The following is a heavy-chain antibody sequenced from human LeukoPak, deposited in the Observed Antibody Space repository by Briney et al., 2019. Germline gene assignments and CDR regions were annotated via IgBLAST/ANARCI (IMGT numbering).Heavy chain of an antibody. Sequence: GGSLRLSCAASGFTFSDYYMSWIRQAPGKGLEWVSSISSSSSYIYYADSVKGRFTISRDNSKNTLYLQMNSLRAEDTAVYYCARGGGYCSSTSYYPPGNWGQGTLVTVSS. V-gene: IGHV3-11*06. D-gene: IGHD2-2*01. CDR1: GFTFSDYY. CDR2: ISSSSSYI. CDR3: ARGGGYCSSTSYYPPGN. J-gene: IGHJ4*02.